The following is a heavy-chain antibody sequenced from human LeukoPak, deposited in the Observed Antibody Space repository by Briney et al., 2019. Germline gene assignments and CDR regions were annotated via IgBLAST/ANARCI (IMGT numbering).Heavy chain of an antibody. Sequence: GGSLRLSCAASGFTFSTYAMSWVRQAPGKGLEWVSAISGSGDSTYYADSVKGRFTISRDNSKNTLYLQMNSLRAEDTAVYYCAKDSTYGSPFDYWGQGTVVTVSS. CDR3: AKDSTYGSPFDY. J-gene: IGHJ4*02. D-gene: IGHD3-10*01. V-gene: IGHV3-23*01. CDR2: ISGSGDST. CDR1: GFTFSTYA.